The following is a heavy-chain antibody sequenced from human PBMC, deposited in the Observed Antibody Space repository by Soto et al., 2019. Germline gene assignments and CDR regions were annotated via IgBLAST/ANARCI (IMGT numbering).Heavy chain of an antibody. CDR3: LMGYFFDY. D-gene: IGHD3-16*01. CDR2: ISNNGGTT. V-gene: IGHV3-23*01. CDR1: GFTFSSYA. Sequence: EVQLLESGGGLVQPVWSLRLSCAASGFTFSSYAMSWVRQAPGNGLEWVSTISNNGGTTYDADSVKGRFTISRDNYKNALYLQMSSLRAEDTAVSYCLMGYFFDYWGQGPMVTVSP. J-gene: IGHJ4*02.